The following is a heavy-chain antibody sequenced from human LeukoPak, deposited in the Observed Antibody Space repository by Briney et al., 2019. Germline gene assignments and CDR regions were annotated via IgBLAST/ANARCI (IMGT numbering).Heavy chain of an antibody. Sequence: ASVKVSCKASGYTFTTYYMHWLRQAPGHGLEWMGIINLSGASTSYAQKFQGRVTMTRDTSTSTVYMELSSLRSEDTAVYYCARGAPVVVPSDYGPGYFRLWGQGTLVTVSS. CDR3: ARGAPVVVPSDYGPGYFRL. J-gene: IGHJ1*01. D-gene: IGHD2-15*01. CDR2: INLSGAST. CDR1: GYTFTTYY. V-gene: IGHV1-46*01.